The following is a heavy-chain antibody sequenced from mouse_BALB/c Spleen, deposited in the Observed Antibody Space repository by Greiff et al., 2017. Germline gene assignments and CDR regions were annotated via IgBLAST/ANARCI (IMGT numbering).Heavy chain of an antibody. CDR2: SRNKANDYTT. J-gene: IGHJ2*01. CDR1: GFTFSDFY. Sequence: DVKLVESGGGLVKPGGSLKLSCATSGFTFSDFYMEWVRQPPGKRLEWIAASRNKANDYTTEYSASVKGRFTISRDNARNILYLQMSSLRSEDTAMYYCARGSSDYFDYWGQGTTLTVSS. D-gene: IGHD1-1*01. V-gene: IGHV7-1*02. CDR3: ARGSSDYFDY.